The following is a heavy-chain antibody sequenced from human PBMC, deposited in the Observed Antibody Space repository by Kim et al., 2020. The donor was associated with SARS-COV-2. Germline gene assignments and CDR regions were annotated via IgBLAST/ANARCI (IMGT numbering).Heavy chain of an antibody. Sequence: SQTLSLTCAISGDSVSINSAAWNWIRQSPSRGLEWLGRTYYRSKWYNDYAVSVKSRITINPDTSKNQFSLQLNSVTPEDTAVYYCAREVVVVTATRLYYYYYGMDVWGQGTTVTVSS. V-gene: IGHV6-1*01. J-gene: IGHJ6*02. CDR3: AREVVVVTATRLYYYYYGMDV. CDR2: TYYRSKWYN. D-gene: IGHD2-21*02. CDR1: GDSVSINSAA.